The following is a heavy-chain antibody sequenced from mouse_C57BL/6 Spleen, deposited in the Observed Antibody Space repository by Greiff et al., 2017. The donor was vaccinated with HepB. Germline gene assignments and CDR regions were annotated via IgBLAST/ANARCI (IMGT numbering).Heavy chain of an antibody. J-gene: IGHJ2*01. V-gene: IGHV3-2*02. CDR2: ISYSGST. CDR3: ARTARIKY. D-gene: IGHD1-2*01. CDR1: GYSITSGYG. Sequence: EVKLEESGPGLVKPSQSLSLTCTVTGYSITSGYGWNWIRQFPGNKLEWMGYISYSGSTNYNPSLKSRISITRDTSKNQFFLQLNSVTTEDTATYYCARTARIKYWGQGTTLTGSS.